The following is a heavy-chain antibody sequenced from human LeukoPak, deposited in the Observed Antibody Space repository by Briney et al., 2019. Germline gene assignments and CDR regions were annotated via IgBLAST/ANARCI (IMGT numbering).Heavy chain of an antibody. D-gene: IGHD3-10*01. CDR1: GGSFIDYS. J-gene: IGHJ4*02. CDR3: ARFMVRGVIKDY. V-gene: IGHV4-34*10. CDR2: INHSGIT. Sequence: SETLSLTCSVYGGSFIDYSWSWIRQPPGKGLEWIGEINHSGITNYNPSLESRVTMSVDTSKNQFSLKLSSVTAADTAVYYCARFMVRGVIKDYWGQGTLVTVSS.